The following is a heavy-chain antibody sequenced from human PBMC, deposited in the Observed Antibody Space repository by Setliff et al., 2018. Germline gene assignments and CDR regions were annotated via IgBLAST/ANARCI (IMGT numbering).Heavy chain of an antibody. Sequence: GASVKVSCKASGYTFTSYGISWVRQAPGQGLEWMGWIGAYNGNTNYAQKLQGRVTMTTDTSTGTACMELRSLRSDDTAVYYCARDGSPPYYNFWSGYPDNYYMDVWGKGTTVTVSS. CDR1: GYTFTSYG. J-gene: IGHJ6*03. D-gene: IGHD3-3*01. V-gene: IGHV1-18*01. CDR2: IGAYNGNT. CDR3: ARDGSPPYYNFWSGYPDNYYMDV.